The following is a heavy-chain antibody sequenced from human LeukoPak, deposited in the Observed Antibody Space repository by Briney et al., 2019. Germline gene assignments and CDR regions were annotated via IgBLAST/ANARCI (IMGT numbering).Heavy chain of an antibody. J-gene: IGHJ4*02. D-gene: IGHD3-3*01. V-gene: IGHV1-18*01. CDR3: ARDPDGFWSGYYYFDY. CDR1: GYTFTSYG. CDR2: ISAYNGNT. Sequence: ASVKVSCKASGYTFTSYGISWVRQAPGQGLEWMGWISAYNGNTNYAQKLQGRVTMTTDTSTSTAYMELRSLRSDDTAVYYCARDPDGFWSGYYYFDYWGQGTLVTVSS.